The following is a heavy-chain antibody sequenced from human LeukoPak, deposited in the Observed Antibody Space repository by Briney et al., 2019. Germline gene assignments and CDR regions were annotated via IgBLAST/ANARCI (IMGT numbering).Heavy chain of an antibody. Sequence: PGGSLRLSCAASGFTFSSYAMDWVRQSPGKGLEWVSLISGSGDRTDYADSVKGRFTISRDKSKNTLYLQINSLRADDTAVYYCAKRAVAGTGRGFDIWGQGTLVTVSS. CDR2: ISGSGDRT. V-gene: IGHV3-23*01. CDR1: GFTFSSYA. J-gene: IGHJ3*02. D-gene: IGHD6-19*01. CDR3: AKRAVAGTGRGFDI.